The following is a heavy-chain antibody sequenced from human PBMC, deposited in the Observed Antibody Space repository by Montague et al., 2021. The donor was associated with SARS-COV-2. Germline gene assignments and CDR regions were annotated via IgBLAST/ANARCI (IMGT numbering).Heavy chain of an antibody. Sequence: LSLTCAVSGGSINSYYWSWIRQPPGKGLEWIGYIYYSGSTIYNPSLKSRVTISIDTSKNQFSLKLNSVTAADTAVYYCAGRPTPSYSSGWYLFYYAMDVWGQGTTVTVSS. CDR1: GGSINSYY. V-gene: IGHV4-59*01. CDR3: AGRPTPSYSSGWYLFYYAMDV. D-gene: IGHD6-19*01. J-gene: IGHJ6*02. CDR2: IYYSGST.